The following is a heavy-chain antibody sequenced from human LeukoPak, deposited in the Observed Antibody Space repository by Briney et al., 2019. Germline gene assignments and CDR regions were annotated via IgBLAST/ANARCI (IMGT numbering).Heavy chain of an antibody. Sequence: PSETLSLTCTVSGGSISSSSYYWGWIRQPPGKGLEWIGSIYYSGSTYYNPSLKSRVTISVDTSKNQFSLKLSSVTAADTAVYYCARDYDILTGYFPYWGQGTLVTVSS. CDR1: GGSISSSSYY. V-gene: IGHV4-39*07. CDR2: IYYSGST. CDR3: ARDYDILTGYFPY. D-gene: IGHD3-9*01. J-gene: IGHJ4*02.